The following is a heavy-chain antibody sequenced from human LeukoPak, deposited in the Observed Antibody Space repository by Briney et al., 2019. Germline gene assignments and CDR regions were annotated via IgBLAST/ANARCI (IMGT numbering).Heavy chain of an antibody. CDR2: IYPGDSDT. V-gene: IGHV5-51*01. CDR1: GYSFTSYW. CDR3: ARQLDSSGYSNYYYYYGMDV. J-gene: IGHJ6*02. Sequence: SRESLNISCKGSGYSFTSYWIGWVRQMPGKGLEWMGIIYPGDSDTRYSPSFQGQVTISADKSISTAYLQWSSLKASDTAMYYCARQLDSSGYSNYYYYYGMDVWGQGTTDAVSS. D-gene: IGHD3-22*01.